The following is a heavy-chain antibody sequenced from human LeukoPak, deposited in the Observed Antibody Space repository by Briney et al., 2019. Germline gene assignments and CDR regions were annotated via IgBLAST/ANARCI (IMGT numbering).Heavy chain of an antibody. CDR3: ARAGLYSSGWFDY. D-gene: IGHD6-19*01. CDR2: IYYSGST. Sequence: SETLSLTCTVSGGSISSYYWSWIWQPPGKGLEWIGYIYYSGSTNYNPSLKSRVTISVDTSKNQFSLKLSSVTAADTAVYYCARAGLYSSGWFDYWGQGTLVTVSS. J-gene: IGHJ4*02. V-gene: IGHV4-59*01. CDR1: GGSISSYY.